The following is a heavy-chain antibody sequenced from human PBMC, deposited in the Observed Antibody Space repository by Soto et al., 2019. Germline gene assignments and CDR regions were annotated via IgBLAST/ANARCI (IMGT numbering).Heavy chain of an antibody. CDR2: ISYDGSNK. Sequence: QVQLVESGGGVVQPGRSLRLSCAASGFTFSSYAMHWVRQAPGKGLEWVAVISYDGSNKYYADSVKGRFTISRDNSKNTLYLQMNSLRAEDTAVYYCAREGSVVVPGLIWGPPDYWGQGTLVTVSS. CDR3: AREGSVVVPGLIWGPPDY. J-gene: IGHJ4*02. D-gene: IGHD3-10*01. V-gene: IGHV3-30-3*01. CDR1: GFTFSSYA.